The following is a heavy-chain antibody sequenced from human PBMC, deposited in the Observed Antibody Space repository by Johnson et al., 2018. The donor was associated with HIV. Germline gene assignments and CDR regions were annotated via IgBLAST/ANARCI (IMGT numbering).Heavy chain of an antibody. J-gene: IGHJ3*02. V-gene: IGHV3-30*19. Sequence: QVQLVESGGGVVQPGRSLRLSCAASGFTFSSYGMHWVRQAPGKGLEWVAVIWYDGSNKYYADSVTGRFTISRDNSKNTLYLQMNSLRAEDTAVYYCTGRTGYYGSGSRDDAFDIWGQGTMVTVSS. D-gene: IGHD3-10*01. CDR2: IWYDGSNK. CDR3: TGRTGYYGSGSRDDAFDI. CDR1: GFTFSSYG.